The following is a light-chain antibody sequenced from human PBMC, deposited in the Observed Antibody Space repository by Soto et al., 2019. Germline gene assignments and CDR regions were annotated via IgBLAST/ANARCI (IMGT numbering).Light chain of an antibody. J-gene: IGKJ4*01. CDR2: AAS. CDR3: QQLKRYPLS. Sequence: IQLTQSPSSLSASIGDRATITCRASQGISSYLAWYQQKPGKAPELLIDAASTLQSGVPSRFSGSGSGTDFTLTISSLQPEDFATYYCQQLKRYPLSFGGGTKVDIK. CDR1: QGISSY. V-gene: IGKV1-9*01.